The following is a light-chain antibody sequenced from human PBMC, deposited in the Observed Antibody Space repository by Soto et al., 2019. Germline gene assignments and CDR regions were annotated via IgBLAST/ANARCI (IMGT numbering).Light chain of an antibody. V-gene: IGKV1-5*03. CDR2: KAS. Sequence: DIQMTQSPSTLSASVGDRVTITCRASQSISTCLACYQQEPGKAPKLLIHKASSLQKWVPSRFSGSESGTHFTLNISSPYPDDFSTYYCQQYNRYFPSFVQGTRLEIK. CDR1: QSISTC. J-gene: IGKJ1*01. CDR3: QQYNRYFPS.